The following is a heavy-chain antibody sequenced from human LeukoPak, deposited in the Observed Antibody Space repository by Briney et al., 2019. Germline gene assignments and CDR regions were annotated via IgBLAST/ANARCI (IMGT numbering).Heavy chain of an antibody. CDR2: ISSTADIV. D-gene: IGHD6-19*01. Sequence: PGGSLRLSCAASGFTFSEYYMSWIRQAPGKGLEWVSDISSTADIVSYADFVLGRFPISRDNGDDSLSLQLNNLRAEDTAVYYCARETVAGAFDYWSQGTLVTVSS. CDR1: GFTFSEYY. CDR3: ARETVAGAFDY. V-gene: IGHV3-11*01. J-gene: IGHJ4*02.